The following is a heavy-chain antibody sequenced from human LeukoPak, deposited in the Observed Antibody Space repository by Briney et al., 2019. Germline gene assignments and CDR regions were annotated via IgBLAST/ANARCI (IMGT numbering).Heavy chain of an antibody. J-gene: IGHJ3*02. CDR3: ARRYCSSTSCLNDAFDI. D-gene: IGHD2-2*01. CDR2: INTNTGNP. V-gene: IGHV7-4-1*02. Sequence: GASVKVSCKASGYTFTSYAMNWVRQAPGQGLEWMGWINTNTGNPTYAQGFTGRFVFSLDTSVSTAYLQISSLKAEDTAVYYCARRYCSSTSCLNDAFDIWGQGTMVTVSS. CDR1: GYTFTSYA.